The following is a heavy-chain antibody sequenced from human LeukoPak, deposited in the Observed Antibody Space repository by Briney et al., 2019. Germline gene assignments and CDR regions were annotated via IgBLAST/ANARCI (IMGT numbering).Heavy chain of an antibody. D-gene: IGHD6-19*01. V-gene: IGHV4-59*01. CDR1: GGSISSYY. Sequence: PSETLSLTCTVSGGSISSYYWSWIRQPPGKGLEWIGYIYYSGSTNYNPSLKSRVTISVDTSKNQFSLKLSSVTAADTAVYYWARVSGSSGCYLMLGFDYWGQGTLVTVSS. CDR3: ARVSGSSGCYLMLGFDY. J-gene: IGHJ4*02. CDR2: IYYSGST.